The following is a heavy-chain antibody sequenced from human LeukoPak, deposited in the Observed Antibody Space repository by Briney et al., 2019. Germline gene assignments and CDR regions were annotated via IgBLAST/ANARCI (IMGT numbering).Heavy chain of an antibody. CDR1: GFTFSSYG. CDR2: IRYDGSNK. V-gene: IGHV3-30*02. CDR3: AKDYVRFVDY. Sequence: GGSLRLSCAASGFTFSSYGMHWVRQAPGKGLEWVAFIRYDGSNKYYADSVKGRLTISRDNSKNTLYLQMNSLRAEDTAVYYCAKDYVRFVDYWGQGTLVTVSS. D-gene: IGHD3-3*01. J-gene: IGHJ4*02.